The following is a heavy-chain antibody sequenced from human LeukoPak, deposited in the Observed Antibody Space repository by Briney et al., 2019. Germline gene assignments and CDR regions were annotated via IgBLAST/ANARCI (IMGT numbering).Heavy chain of an antibody. CDR3: ARDIGVVVPAAISNYFDY. D-gene: IGHD2-2*02. CDR1: GYTFTNYG. V-gene: IGHV1-18*01. CDR2: ISAYNGNT. J-gene: IGHJ4*02. Sequence: GASVKVSCKASGYTFTNYGISWVRQAPGQGLEWMGWISAYNGNTNHAQKLQGRVTMTTDTSTSTAYMELRSLRSDDTAVYYCARDIGVVVPAAISNYFDYWGQGTLVTVSS.